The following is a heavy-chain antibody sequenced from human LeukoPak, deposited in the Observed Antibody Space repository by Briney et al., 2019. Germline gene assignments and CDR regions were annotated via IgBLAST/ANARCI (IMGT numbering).Heavy chain of an antibody. Sequence: QPGGSLRLSCAASGFAFNDYWMNCVRQVPGKGLMWVARINSDGSRTTYADPVKGRFTVSRDNAKNTLYLQMNSLRAEDTAVYYCARDRSRWSIAPDADVWGQGTTVTVSS. CDR2: INSDGSRT. V-gene: IGHV3-74*01. CDR1: GFAFNDYW. CDR3: ARDRSRWSIAPDADV. J-gene: IGHJ6*02. D-gene: IGHD2-15*01.